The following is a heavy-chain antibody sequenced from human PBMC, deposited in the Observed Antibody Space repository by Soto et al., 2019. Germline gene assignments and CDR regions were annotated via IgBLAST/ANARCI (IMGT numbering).Heavy chain of an antibody. J-gene: IGHJ6*02. CDR1: GGTFSSHA. D-gene: IGHD1-1*01. CDR2: LIPIFGTA. Sequence: QVQLVQSGAEVKKPGSSVNVSCKASGGTFSSHAISWVRQAPGQGREWMGGLIPIFGTANYAQKFQGRVTITADESTNTAYMDLSSLRSEDTAVYYCASPDAYKGYYNGMDVWGQGTTVTVSS. CDR3: ASPDAYKGYYNGMDV. V-gene: IGHV1-69*12.